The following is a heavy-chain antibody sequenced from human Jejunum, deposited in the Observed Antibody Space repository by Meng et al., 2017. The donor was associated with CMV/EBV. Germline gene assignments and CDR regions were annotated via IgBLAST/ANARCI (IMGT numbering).Heavy chain of an antibody. CDR2: IYYSGTT. V-gene: IGHV4-39*07. CDR1: DGSISTSNYY. CDR3: ARDYNFWSAPAFDY. J-gene: IGHJ4*02. D-gene: IGHD3-3*01. Sequence: QVQLQESGPGLVKPSETLSLTCTVSDGSISTSNYYWGWIRQPPGKGLERIGSIYYSGTTYYNPSLKSRVTISIDTSKKQFSLRLSSVTAADMAVYYCARDYNFWSAPAFDYWGQGTLVTVFS.